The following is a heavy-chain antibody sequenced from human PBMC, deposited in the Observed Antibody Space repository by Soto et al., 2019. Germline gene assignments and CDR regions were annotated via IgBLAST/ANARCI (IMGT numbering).Heavy chain of an antibody. Sequence: EVQLLESGGGLVQPGGSLRLSCAASGFTFSNYAMSWVRQAPGKGLDWVSSVTGNGGRTYYADSVKGRFTISRDNSKETVYLQMNSLRADDTAVYYCAKDDGGEELLSDSWGQGTLVTVSS. J-gene: IGHJ4*02. CDR1: GFTFSNYA. D-gene: IGHD1-26*01. V-gene: IGHV3-23*01. CDR3: AKDDGGEELLSDS. CDR2: VTGNGGRT.